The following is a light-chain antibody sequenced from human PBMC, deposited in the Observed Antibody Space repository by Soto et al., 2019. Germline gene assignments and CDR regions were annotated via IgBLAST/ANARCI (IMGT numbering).Light chain of an antibody. Sequence: EIVLTQSPGTLSLSPGERVTLSCRASQSVSSSYLAWCQQKPGQAPRLLIYGASSRATDIPDRCRGSGSGTDFTLTISRLEPEDFAVYYCQQYGSSPWTFGQGTKVEIK. CDR1: QSVSSSY. J-gene: IGKJ1*01. V-gene: IGKV3-20*01. CDR3: QQYGSSPWT. CDR2: GAS.